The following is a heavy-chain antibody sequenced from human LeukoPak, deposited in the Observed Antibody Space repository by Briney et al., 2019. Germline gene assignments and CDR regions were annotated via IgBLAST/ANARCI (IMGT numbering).Heavy chain of an antibody. J-gene: IGHJ4*02. CDR3: ARDPGSFWSGYPGPFDY. CDR1: GFTFSSYA. D-gene: IGHD3-3*01. Sequence: TGGSLRLSCAASGFTFSSYAMSWVRQAPGKGLEWVSAISGSGGSTYYADSVKGRFTISRDNAKNSLYLQMNSLRAEDTAVYYCARDPGSFWSGYPGPFDYWGQGTLVTVSS. CDR2: ISGSGGST. V-gene: IGHV3-23*01.